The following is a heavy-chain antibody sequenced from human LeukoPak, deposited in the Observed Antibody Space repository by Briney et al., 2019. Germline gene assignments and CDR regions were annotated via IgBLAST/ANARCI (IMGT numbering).Heavy chain of an antibody. J-gene: IGHJ4*02. Sequence: SETLSLTCAVSGDSFYNYYWSWVRQTPGKGLQWIGEINHSGYTNDSPSLKSRVTLSIDTPRKQLSLNLRSVTVADTGIYYCTRMTTGHDYWGQGTLVTVSS. V-gene: IGHV4-34*01. CDR1: GDSFYNYY. CDR3: TRMTTGHDY. CDR2: INHSGYT. D-gene: IGHD4-11*01.